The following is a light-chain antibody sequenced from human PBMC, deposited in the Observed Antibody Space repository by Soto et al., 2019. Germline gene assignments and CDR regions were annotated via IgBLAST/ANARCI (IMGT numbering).Light chain of an antibody. Sequence: SYELTQPPSVSVAPGQTARIACGGDNIETKSVHWSPQKPGQAPELVVYDDSDRPSGIPERFSGSNSGNAATLTIRRVEAGDEADYYCPAWDSTSEHVVFGGGTKLTVL. V-gene: IGLV3-21*02. CDR1: NIETKS. J-gene: IGLJ2*01. CDR3: PAWDSTSEHVV. CDR2: DDS.